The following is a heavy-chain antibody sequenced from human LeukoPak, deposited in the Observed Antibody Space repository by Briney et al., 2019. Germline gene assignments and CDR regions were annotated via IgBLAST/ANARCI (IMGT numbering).Heavy chain of an antibody. Sequence: GGSLRLSCAASGFTFSSYSMNWVRQAPGKGLEWVSYISSSSTTIYYADSVKGRFTISRDDSEKTLYLQMNSLRAEDTAVYYCAKDTYGLARVTMVGGDYWGQGTLVTVSS. CDR3: AKDTYGLARVTMVGGDY. CDR1: GFTFSSYS. D-gene: IGHD3-10*02. J-gene: IGHJ4*02. V-gene: IGHV3-48*01. CDR2: ISSSSTTI.